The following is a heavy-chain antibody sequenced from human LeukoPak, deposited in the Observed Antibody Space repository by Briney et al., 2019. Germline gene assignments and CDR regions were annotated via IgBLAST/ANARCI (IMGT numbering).Heavy chain of an antibody. CDR3: ARGFRGSSSWYNY. D-gene: IGHD6-13*01. J-gene: IGHJ4*02. Sequence: SETLTLTCTVSGGSISSYYWSWIRQPPGKGLEWIGYIYYSGSTNYNPSLKSRVTISVDTSKNQFSLKLGSVTAADTAVYYCARGFRGSSSWYNYWGQGTLVTVSS. CDR2: IYYSGST. CDR1: GGSISSYY. V-gene: IGHV4-59*01.